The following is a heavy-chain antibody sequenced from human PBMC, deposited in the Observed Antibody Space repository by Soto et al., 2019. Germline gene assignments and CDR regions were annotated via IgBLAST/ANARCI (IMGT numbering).Heavy chain of an antibody. CDR1: GYTFTGYY. V-gene: IGHV1-2*02. CDR3: ARDTGDYYDSSGTLNFDI. D-gene: IGHD3-22*01. CDR2: INPNSGGT. J-gene: IGHJ3*02. Sequence: ASVKVSCKASGYTFTGYYMHWVRQAPGQGLEWMGWINPNSGGTNYAQKFQGRVTMTRDTSISTAYMELSRLRSDNTAVYYCARDTGDYYDSSGTLNFDIWGQGTMVTVSS.